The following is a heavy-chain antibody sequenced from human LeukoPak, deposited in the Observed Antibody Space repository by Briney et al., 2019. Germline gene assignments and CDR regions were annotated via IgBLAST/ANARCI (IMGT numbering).Heavy chain of an antibody. V-gene: IGHV3-21*01. Sequence: GESLRLSCVASGFSFSTYAMNWVRQAPGKRLEWLSSISSRGSVIYYADSVKGRFTISRDNANNSLYLQMNSLRADDTAVYYCARDLGARGYWGRGILVTVSS. CDR3: ARDLGARGY. J-gene: IGHJ4*02. D-gene: IGHD3-16*01. CDR2: ISSRGSVI. CDR1: GFSFSTYA.